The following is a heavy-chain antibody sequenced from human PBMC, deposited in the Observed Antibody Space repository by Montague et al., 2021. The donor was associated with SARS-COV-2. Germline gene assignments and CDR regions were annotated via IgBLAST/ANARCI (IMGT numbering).Heavy chain of an antibody. CDR2: ISYDGRNK. J-gene: IGHJ6*02. CDR1: GFTFSSYG. D-gene: IGHD2-2*01. Sequence: SLRLSCAASGFTFSSYGIHWVRQAPGKGLEWVAVISYDGRNKHYXDSVKGRFTISRDNSKNTLYLQMNSLRAEDTAVYYCAKDQGDCSSSRCFRGWTYYYYGMDVWGQGTTVTVSS. CDR3: AKDQGDCSSSRCFRGWTYYYYGMDV. V-gene: IGHV3-30*18.